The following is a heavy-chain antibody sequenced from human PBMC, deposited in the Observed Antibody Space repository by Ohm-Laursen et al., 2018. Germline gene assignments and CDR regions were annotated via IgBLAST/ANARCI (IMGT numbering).Heavy chain of an antibody. J-gene: IGHJ3*01. CDR1: GASISSYY. D-gene: IGHD6-13*01. V-gene: IGHV4-4*08. Sequence: SETLSLTCSVSGASISSYYWTWIRQPPGKGLEWIGHFYHRGGTNNNPSFKSRVTISIDTSKNQVSLNLNSVTAADTAVYYCASSQSSSWYHAFDVWGQGTMVTVSS. CDR2: FYHRGGT. CDR3: ASSQSSSWYHAFDV.